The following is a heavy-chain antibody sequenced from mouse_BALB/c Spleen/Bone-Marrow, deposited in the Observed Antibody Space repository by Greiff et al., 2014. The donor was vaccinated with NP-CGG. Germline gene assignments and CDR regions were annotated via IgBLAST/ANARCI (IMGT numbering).Heavy chain of an antibody. CDR2: IYPGDLNT. CDR3: VREDYGSVSFDY. D-gene: IGHD1-1*01. J-gene: IGHJ2*01. CDR1: GYTFTTYY. Sequence: VQLQQSGPELVKPGASVRISCKVSGYTFTTYYLHWVKQRPGQGLEWIGWIYPGDLNTKYNEQFKATATLTADKSFSTAYMQLSSLTSEDSAVYFCVREDYGSVSFDYWGQGTTLTVSS. V-gene: IGHV1S56*01.